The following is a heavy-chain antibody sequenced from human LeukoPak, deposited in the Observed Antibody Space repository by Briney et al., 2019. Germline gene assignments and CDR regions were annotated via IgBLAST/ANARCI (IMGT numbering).Heavy chain of an antibody. J-gene: IGHJ3*01. CDR2: IYISGST. V-gene: IGHV4-4*07. D-gene: IGHD1-26*01. Sequence: SETLSLTCTVSGGSISSYYWSWIRQPAGKGLEWIGRIYISGSTNYNPSLESRVTMSVDTSKKQFSLKLTSVTAADMAVYFCARQFLVGSTFHAFDLWGQGTRVTVSS. CDR3: ARQFLVGSTFHAFDL. CDR1: GGSISSYY.